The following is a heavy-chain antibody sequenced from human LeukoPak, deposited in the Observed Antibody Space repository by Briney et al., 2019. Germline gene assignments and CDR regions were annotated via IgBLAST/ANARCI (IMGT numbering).Heavy chain of an antibody. V-gene: IGHV3-7*01. Sequence: PPGRSLRLSCAASGFTFSTYWMNWYRRAPGKGLEWVGNINQDASEINYVDSVRGRFTIPRDNAKNSLHLQMNSLRAEDTAVYYCATDRDNSDWQKRFDSWGQGTLVTVSS. D-gene: IGHD2-21*02. CDR1: GFTFSTYW. J-gene: IGHJ4*02. CDR2: INQDASEI. CDR3: ATDRDNSDWQKRFDS.